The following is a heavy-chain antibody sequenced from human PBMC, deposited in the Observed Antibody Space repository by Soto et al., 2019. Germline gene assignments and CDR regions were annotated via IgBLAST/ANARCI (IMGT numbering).Heavy chain of an antibody. CDR2: IYWDDDK. CDR1: GFSLSTSGVG. CDR3: AHASFLMTTVTTNTALRTIQPSIYWYFDL. J-gene: IGHJ2*01. D-gene: IGHD4-17*01. Sequence: QITLKESGPTLVKPTQTLTLTCTFSGFSLSTSGVGVGWIRQPPGKALEWLALIYWDDDKRYSPSLKSRLTITKETSKNQVVLTMTNMDPVDTATYYCAHASFLMTTVTTNTALRTIQPSIYWYFDLWGRGTLVTVSS. V-gene: IGHV2-5*02.